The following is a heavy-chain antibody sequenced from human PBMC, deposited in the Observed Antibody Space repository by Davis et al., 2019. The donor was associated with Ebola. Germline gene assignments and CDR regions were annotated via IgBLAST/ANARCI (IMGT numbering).Heavy chain of an antibody. D-gene: IGHD1-14*01. Sequence: GGSLRLSCAVSGFTLRSYVVSWVRQAPGAGLELVASMSTSGSKTDYGDSVKGRFTISRDNSMNMLYLQMNSLRAEDTAVYYCAKKIPGNNPFDSWGQGTLVTVSS. CDR2: MSTSGSKT. V-gene: IGHV3-23*01. CDR3: AKKIPGNNPFDS. J-gene: IGHJ4*02. CDR1: GFTLRSYV.